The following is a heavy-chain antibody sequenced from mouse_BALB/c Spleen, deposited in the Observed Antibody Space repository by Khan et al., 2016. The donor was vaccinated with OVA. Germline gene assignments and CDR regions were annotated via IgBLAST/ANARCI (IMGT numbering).Heavy chain of an antibody. J-gene: IGHJ4*01. Sequence: EVQLQESGPGLVKPSQSLSLTCTVTGYSITSDYAWNWIRQFPGNKLEWMGYISYSGSTSYNPSLKSRISITRDTSKNQFFLQLNSVTTEDTATXYCVREGGNYGYYAMDYWGQGTSVTVSS. CDR3: VREGGNYGYYAMDY. D-gene: IGHD2-1*01. CDR1: GYSITSDYA. CDR2: ISYSGST. V-gene: IGHV3-2*02.